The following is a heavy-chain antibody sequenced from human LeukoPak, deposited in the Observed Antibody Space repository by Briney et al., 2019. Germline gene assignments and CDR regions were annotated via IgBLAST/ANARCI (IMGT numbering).Heavy chain of an antibody. J-gene: IGHJ4*02. Sequence: GGSLRISCAASGFNFAAYAMSWVRQAPGKGLEWGSGISETGRTTSYTDSVKGRFTISRDNSKNTLHLQMNRLRAEDTALYYCAKDHDNTDYYYYFDSWGQGTLVIVSS. V-gene: IGHV3-23*01. CDR2: ISETGRTT. CDR1: GFNFAAYA. CDR3: AKDHDNTDYYYYFDS. D-gene: IGHD2-21*02.